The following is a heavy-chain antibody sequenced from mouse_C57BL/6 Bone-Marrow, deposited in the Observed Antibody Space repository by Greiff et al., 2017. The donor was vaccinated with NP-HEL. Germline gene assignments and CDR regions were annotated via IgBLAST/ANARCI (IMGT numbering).Heavy chain of an antibody. CDR3: ARGTGTLDD. J-gene: IGHJ2*01. Sequence: EVQGVESGGDLVKPGGSLKLSCAASGFTFSSYGMSWVRQTPDKRLEWVATISSGGSYTYYPDSVKGRFTISRDNAKNTLYLQMSSLKAEDTAMYYCARGTGTLDDWGQGTTLTVSS. CDR1: GFTFSSYG. D-gene: IGHD4-1*01. V-gene: IGHV5-6*01. CDR2: ISSGGSYT.